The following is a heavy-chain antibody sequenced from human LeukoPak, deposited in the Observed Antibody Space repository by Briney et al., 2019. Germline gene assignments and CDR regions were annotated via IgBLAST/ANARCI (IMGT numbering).Heavy chain of an antibody. V-gene: IGHV4-39*07. Sequence: PSETLSLTCTVSGGSISGGSYYWSWIRQPPGKGLEWIGEINHSGSTNYNPFLKSRVTISINTSKNQFSLKLSSVTAADTAVYYCARRNGQDIVATFRRRYYFDYWGQGTLVTVSS. CDR3: ARRNGQDIVATFRRRYYFDY. CDR2: INHSGST. CDR1: GGSISGGSYY. D-gene: IGHD5-12*01. J-gene: IGHJ4*02.